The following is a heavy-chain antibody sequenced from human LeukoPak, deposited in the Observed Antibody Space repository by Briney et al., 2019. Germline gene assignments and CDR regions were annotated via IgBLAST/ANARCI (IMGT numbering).Heavy chain of an antibody. CDR3: ARDGSGSYYNGDYYGMDV. CDR1: GGSFSGYY. Sequence: SETPSLTCAVYGGSFSGYYWSWIRQPPGKGLEWIGEINHSGSTNYNPSLKSRVTISVDTSKNQFSLKLSSVTAADTAVYYCARDGSGSYYNGDYYGMDVWGQGTTVTVSS. V-gene: IGHV4-34*01. J-gene: IGHJ6*02. D-gene: IGHD3-10*01. CDR2: INHSGST.